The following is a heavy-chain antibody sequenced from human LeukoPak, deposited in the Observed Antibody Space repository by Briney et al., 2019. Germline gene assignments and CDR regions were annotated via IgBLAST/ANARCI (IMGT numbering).Heavy chain of an antibody. CDR3: ARVAYYYDSSGYYTYFDY. CDR2: IYYSGNT. CDR1: GGSISNGGYY. D-gene: IGHD3-22*01. V-gene: IGHV4-30-4*08. J-gene: IGHJ4*02. Sequence: PSQTLSLTCTVSGGSISNGGYYWSWIRQHPGKGLEWIGYIYYSGNTYYNPSLKSRVTISVDTPKNQFSLKLSSVTAADTAVYYCARVAYYYDSSGYYTYFDYWGQGTLVTVSS.